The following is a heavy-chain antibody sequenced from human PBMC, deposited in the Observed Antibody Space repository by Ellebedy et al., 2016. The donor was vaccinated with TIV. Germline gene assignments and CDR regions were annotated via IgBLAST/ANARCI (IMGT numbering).Heavy chain of an antibody. Sequence: PGGSLRLSSAASGFTFSAYHMSWTRQVPGKGLEYLSYLPSSGGSKYYADAVKGRFTISRDNTDNSLYLQMNSLRAEDTAVYYCAKDVVAASLAFDYWGQGTLVTVSS. CDR3: AKDVVAASLAFDY. CDR2: LPSSGGSK. V-gene: IGHV3-11*01. D-gene: IGHD2-2*01. CDR1: GFTFSAYH. J-gene: IGHJ4*02.